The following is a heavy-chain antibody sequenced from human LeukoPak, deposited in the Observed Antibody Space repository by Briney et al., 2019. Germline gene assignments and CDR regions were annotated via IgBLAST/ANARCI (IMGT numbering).Heavy chain of an antibody. CDR1: GYTFTSYA. CDR2: INTNTGNP. D-gene: IGHD3-10*01. CDR3: ARDISRVRGVIRVRYFDY. Sequence: ASVKVSCKASGYTFTSYAMNWVRQAPGQGLEWMGWINTNTGNPTYAQGFTGRFVFSLDTSVSTAYLQISSLKAEDIAVCYCARDISRVRGVIRVRYFDYWGQGTLVTVSS. J-gene: IGHJ4*02. V-gene: IGHV7-4-1*02.